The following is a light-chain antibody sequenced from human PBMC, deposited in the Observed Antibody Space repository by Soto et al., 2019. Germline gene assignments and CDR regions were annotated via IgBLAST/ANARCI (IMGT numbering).Light chain of an antibody. J-gene: IGKJ1*01. V-gene: IGKV1-8*01. CDR2: AAS. CDR1: QGISSY. CDR3: QQYYSYPCT. Sequence: AIRMTQAPSSFSASTGARVTITCRASQGISSYLAWYQQKPGKAPKLLIYAASTLQSGVPSRFSGSGSGTDFTLTISSLQSEDFATYYCQQYYSYPCTFGQGTKVEIK.